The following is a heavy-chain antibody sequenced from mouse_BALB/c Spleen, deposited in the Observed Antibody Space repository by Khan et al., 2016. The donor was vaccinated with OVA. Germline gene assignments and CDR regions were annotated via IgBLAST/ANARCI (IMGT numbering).Heavy chain of an antibody. D-gene: IGHD2-14*01. Sequence: QVQLQQSGAELARPGASVKMSCKASGYTFTSYTIHWIKLRPGQGLEWIGFINPSNGYTNYNQKFKDKATLTADKSSTTVYMQLSSLTSDDSAVYNCVRDGAYHRNDGWFAYWCQGTLVTVSA. CDR3: VRDGAYHRNDGWFAY. CDR2: INPSNGYT. J-gene: IGHJ3*01. CDR1: GYTFTSYT. V-gene: IGHV1-4*01.